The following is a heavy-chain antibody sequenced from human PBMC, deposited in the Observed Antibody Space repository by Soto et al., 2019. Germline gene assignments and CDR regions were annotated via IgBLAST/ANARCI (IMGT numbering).Heavy chain of an antibody. D-gene: IGHD3-16*01. V-gene: IGHV1-8*01. Sequence: ASVKVSCKASGYSCTNNDVSWVRQATGQGLEWMGWMNPGSGDTGYAQKFQGRVTMTRGISIATAYMELSSLRSDDTAIYYCARMATFGSLNWFDPWGQGTLVTVSS. CDR3: ARMATFGSLNWFDP. CDR1: GYSCTNND. J-gene: IGHJ5*02. CDR2: MNPGSGDT.